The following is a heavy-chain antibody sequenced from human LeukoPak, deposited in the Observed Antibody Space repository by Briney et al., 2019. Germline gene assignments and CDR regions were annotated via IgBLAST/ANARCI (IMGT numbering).Heavy chain of an antibody. CDR1: GFTFSSYG. V-gene: IGHV3-33*01. D-gene: IGHD2-2*01. CDR3: ARDGCSSTSCYPNYYYYGMDV. Sequence: GGSLSLCCAAGGFTFSSYGRQWVRQAPGKGLEWGAVIWYDGSNKYYADSVKGRFTISRDNSKNTLYLQMNSLRAEDTAVYYCARDGCSSTSCYPNYYYYGMDVWGKGTTVTVSS. J-gene: IGHJ6*04. CDR2: IWYDGSNK.